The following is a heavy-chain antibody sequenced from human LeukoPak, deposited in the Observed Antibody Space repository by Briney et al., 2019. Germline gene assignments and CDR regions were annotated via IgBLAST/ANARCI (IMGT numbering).Heavy chain of an antibody. Sequence: GGSLRLSCAASGFTLSGSAMHWVRQASGKGLEWVGRIRSKGNSYATAYAASVTGRFTISRDDSKNTAYLQMNSLKTEDTAVYYCSRHDSSIVGGNDAFDIWGQGTMVTVSS. J-gene: IGHJ3*02. V-gene: IGHV3-73*01. CDR1: GFTLSGSA. CDR2: IRSKGNSYAT. D-gene: IGHD1-26*01. CDR3: SRHDSSIVGGNDAFDI.